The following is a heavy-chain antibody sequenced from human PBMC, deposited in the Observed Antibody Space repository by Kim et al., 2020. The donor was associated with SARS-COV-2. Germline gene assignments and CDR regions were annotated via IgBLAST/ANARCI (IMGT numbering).Heavy chain of an antibody. J-gene: IGHJ4*02. CDR3: ARAGITMVRGVIINYYFDY. CDR2: IYYSGST. Sequence: SETLSLTCTVSGGPISSYYWSWIRQPPGKGLEWIGYIYYSGSTNYNPSLKSRVTISVDTSKNQFSLKLSSVTAADTAVYYCARAGITMVRGVIINYYFDYWGQGTLVTVSS. D-gene: IGHD3-10*01. CDR1: GGPISSYY. V-gene: IGHV4-59*01.